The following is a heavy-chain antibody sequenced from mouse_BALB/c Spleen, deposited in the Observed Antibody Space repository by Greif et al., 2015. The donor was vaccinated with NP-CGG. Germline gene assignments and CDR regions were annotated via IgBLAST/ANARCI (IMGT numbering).Heavy chain of an antibody. V-gene: IGHV1-4*01. J-gene: IGHJ4*01. CDR1: GYTFTSYT. CDR2: INPSSGYT. Sequence: VQLQQSGAELARPGASVKMSCKASGYTFTSYTMHWVKQRPGQGLEWIGYINPSSGYTNFNQRFKDKATLTADKSASTAYMQLSSLTSEDSAVYYCARGEYYGRDAMDYWGQGTSFTVST. D-gene: IGHD1-1*02. CDR3: ARGEYYGRDAMDY.